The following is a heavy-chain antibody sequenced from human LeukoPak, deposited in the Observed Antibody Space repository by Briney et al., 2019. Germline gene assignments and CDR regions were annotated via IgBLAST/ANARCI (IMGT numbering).Heavy chain of an antibody. CDR2: ISSSSITI. Sequence: GGSLRLSCAASGFTFSSYSLNWVRQAPGKGLEWVSFISSSSITIYYADSVKGRFTISRDNAEKSLYLQMNSLRAEDTAVYYCTRDRGGSYSAIDYWGQGTLVTVSS. CDR3: TRDRGGSYSAIDY. CDR1: GFTFSSYS. D-gene: IGHD2-15*01. J-gene: IGHJ4*02. V-gene: IGHV3-48*04.